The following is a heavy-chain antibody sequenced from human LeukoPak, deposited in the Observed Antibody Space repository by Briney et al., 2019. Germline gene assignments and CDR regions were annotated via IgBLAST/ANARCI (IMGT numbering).Heavy chain of an antibody. CDR2: FDPEDGET. CDR3: ATDPFSPTVVINQATTKEIDP. V-gene: IGHV1-24*01. Sequence: ASVKVSCKVSGYTLTELSMHWVRQAPGKGLEWMGGFDPEDGETIYAQKFQGRVTMTEDTSTDTAYMELSSLRSEDTAVYYCATDPFSPTVVINQATTKEIDPWGQGTLVTVSS. D-gene: IGHD4-23*01. CDR1: GYTLTELS. J-gene: IGHJ5*02.